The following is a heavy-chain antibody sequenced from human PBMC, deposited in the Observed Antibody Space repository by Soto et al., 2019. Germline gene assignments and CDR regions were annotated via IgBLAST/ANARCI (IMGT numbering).Heavy chain of an antibody. Sequence: SETLSLTCTVSGGSTSSSSYYWGWIRQPPGKGLEWIGSVYYSGSTYYNPSLESRVTISVDTSKNQFSLKLSSVTAADTAVYFFGRLILYFGESHRGDWFDPWGQGTLVTVSS. CDR3: GRLILYFGESHRGDWFDP. V-gene: IGHV4-39*01. CDR1: GGSTSSSSYY. CDR2: VYYSGST. J-gene: IGHJ5*02. D-gene: IGHD3-10*01.